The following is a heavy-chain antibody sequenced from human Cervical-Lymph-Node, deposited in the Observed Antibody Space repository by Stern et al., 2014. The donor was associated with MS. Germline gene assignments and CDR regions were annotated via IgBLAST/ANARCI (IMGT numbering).Heavy chain of an antibody. CDR3: AASVAGPTIVFGN. CDR1: GFTFTRSS. V-gene: IGHV1-58*01. J-gene: IGHJ3*01. CDR2: IVVGSGHT. Sequence: VQLVQSGPEVKTPGTSVKVSCKASGFTFTRSSVQWVRQARGQRLEWIGWIVVGSGHTNYAQKFQERVTITRDMSTNTAYMDLSSLTSEDTAVYYCAASVAGPTIVFGNWGQGTMVTVSS. D-gene: IGHD1-26*01.